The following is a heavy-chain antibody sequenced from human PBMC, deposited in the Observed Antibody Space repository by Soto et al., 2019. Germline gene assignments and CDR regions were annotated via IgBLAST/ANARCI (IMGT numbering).Heavy chain of an antibody. CDR1: GFTFSSYS. D-gene: IGHD4-17*01. J-gene: IGHJ2*01. V-gene: IGHV3-48*02. CDR2: ISSSSSTI. CDR3: ARDKVGDSGDYLYWYFDL. Sequence: EVQLVESGGGLVQPGGSLRLSCAASGFTFSSYSMNWVRQAPGKGLAWVSYISSSSSTIYYADSVKGRFTISRDNAKNSLYMQMNSLRDEDTAVYYCARDKVGDSGDYLYWYFDLWGRGTLVTVSS.